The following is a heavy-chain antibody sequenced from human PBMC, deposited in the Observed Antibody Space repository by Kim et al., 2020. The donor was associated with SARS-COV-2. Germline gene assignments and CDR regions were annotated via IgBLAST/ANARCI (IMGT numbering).Heavy chain of an antibody. CDR3: ATDITGTIEGYGMDV. D-gene: IGHD1-7*01. V-gene: IGHV1-46*01. Sequence: ASVKVSCKASGYTFTSYYMHWVRQAPGQGLEWMGIINPSGGSTSYAQKFQGRVTMTRDTSTSTVYMELSSLRSEDTAVYYCATDITGTIEGYGMDVWGQGTTVTVSS. CDR2: INPSGGST. J-gene: IGHJ6*02. CDR1: GYTFTSYY.